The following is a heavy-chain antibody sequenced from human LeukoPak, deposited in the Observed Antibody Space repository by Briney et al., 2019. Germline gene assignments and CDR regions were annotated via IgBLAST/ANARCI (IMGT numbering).Heavy chain of an antibody. V-gene: IGHV3-7*03. CDR1: GFTFSSYW. J-gene: IGHJ5*02. Sequence: GGSLRLSCAASGFTFSSYWMSWVRQAPGKGLEWVANIKQDGSEKYYVDSVKGRFTFSRDNAKNSLYLQMNSLRAEDTAVYYCARVRYYGSGSYSNLWFDPWGQGTLVTVSS. CDR3: ARVRYYGSGSYSNLWFDP. D-gene: IGHD3-10*01. CDR2: IKQDGSEK.